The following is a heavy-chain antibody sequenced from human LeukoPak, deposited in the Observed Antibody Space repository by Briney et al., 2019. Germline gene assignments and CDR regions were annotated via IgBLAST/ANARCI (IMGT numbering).Heavy chain of an antibody. V-gene: IGHV3-20*04. CDR1: GFTFDDYG. CDR3: ARVGGSGSYSFFDY. Sequence: GGSLRLSCAASGFTFDDYGMSWVRQAPGKGLEWVSGINWNGGSTGYADSVKGRFTISRDNAKNSLYLQMNSLRAEDTALYYCARVGGSGSYSFFDYRGQGTLVTVSS. CDR2: INWNGGST. J-gene: IGHJ4*02. D-gene: IGHD3-10*01.